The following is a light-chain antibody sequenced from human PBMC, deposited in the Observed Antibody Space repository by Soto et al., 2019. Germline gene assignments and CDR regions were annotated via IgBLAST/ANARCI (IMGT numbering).Light chain of an antibody. Sequence: QSVLPQPPSASVSPGQSVTISCTGTKSDMGVYDFVSWYQHHPGKAPRLIIYEVVQRPSGVPDRFSGSKSGNTASLTVSGLQPADEADYFCNSYAASNTYVFGSGTKATVL. CDR3: NSYAASNTYV. J-gene: IGLJ1*01. V-gene: IGLV2-8*01. CDR1: KSDMGVYDF. CDR2: EVV.